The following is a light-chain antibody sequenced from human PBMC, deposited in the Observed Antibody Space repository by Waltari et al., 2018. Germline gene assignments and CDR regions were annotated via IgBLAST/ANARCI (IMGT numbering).Light chain of an antibody. J-gene: IGKJ3*01. Sequence: DIQMAQSTSSVSASVGDTVTIPCRASEGLRTWLAWYQQKPGKAPKLLIYGASILQSGVPARFSGSGSGTDFTLTISNLQADDFASYYCQQAHTFPFTFGPGTKVYIK. CDR2: GAS. V-gene: IGKV1-12*01. CDR1: EGLRTW. CDR3: QQAHTFPFT.